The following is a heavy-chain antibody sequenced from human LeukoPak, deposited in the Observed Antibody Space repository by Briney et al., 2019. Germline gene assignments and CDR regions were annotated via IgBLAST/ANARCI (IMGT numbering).Heavy chain of an antibody. V-gene: IGHV1-18*01. D-gene: IGHD6-13*01. J-gene: IGHJ3*02. Sequence: ASVKVSCKASGYTITTYAITWVRQAPGQGLEWMGCIRANNGNTNYAQKLQGRVTMTTDTSTSTAYMELRSLRSDDTAVYYCAREGDSSWLHDVFDIWGQGTMVTVSS. CDR3: AREGDSSWLHDVFDI. CDR2: IRANNGNT. CDR1: GYTITTYA.